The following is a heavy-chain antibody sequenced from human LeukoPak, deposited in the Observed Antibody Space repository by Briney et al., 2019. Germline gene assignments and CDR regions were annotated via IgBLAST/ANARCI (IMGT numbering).Heavy chain of an antibody. CDR2: IYYSGST. Sequence: SETLSLTCTVSGGSISSYYWSWIRQPPGKGREWIGYIYYSGSTNYNPSLKSRVTISVDTSKNQFSLKLSSVIAADTAVYYCARVLGGNSEGNWFDPWGQGTLVTVSS. CDR1: GGSISSYY. D-gene: IGHD4-23*01. V-gene: IGHV4-59*01. CDR3: ARVLGGNSEGNWFDP. J-gene: IGHJ5*02.